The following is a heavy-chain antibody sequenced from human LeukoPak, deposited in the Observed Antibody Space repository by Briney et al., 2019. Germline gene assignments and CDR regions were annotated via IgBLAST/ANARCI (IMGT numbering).Heavy chain of an antibody. D-gene: IGHD5-24*01. Sequence: ASVKVSCKASGYTFTSYYIHWVRQAPGQGLEWMGIINPSGGTTNYAQKFQGRATMTRDTSTSTVHMELSSLRSEDTAVYYCARAGGGDGYNYVYWGQGTLVTVSS. J-gene: IGHJ4*02. CDR1: GYTFTSYY. CDR3: ARAGGGDGYNYVY. V-gene: IGHV1-46*01. CDR2: INPSGGTT.